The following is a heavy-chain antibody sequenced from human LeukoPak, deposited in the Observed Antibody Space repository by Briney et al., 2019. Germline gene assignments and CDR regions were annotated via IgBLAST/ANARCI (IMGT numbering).Heavy chain of an antibody. CDR2: IYTSGST. D-gene: IGHD2-15*01. CDR1: GGSISSYY. V-gene: IGHV4-4*09. CDR3: ARSRFESSRFDY. Sequence: SETLSLTCTVSGGSISSYYWSWIRQPPGKGLEWIGYIYTSGSTNYNPSLKSRVTISVDTSKNQFSLKLSSVTAADTAVYYCARSRFESSRFDYWGQGTLVTVSS. J-gene: IGHJ4*02.